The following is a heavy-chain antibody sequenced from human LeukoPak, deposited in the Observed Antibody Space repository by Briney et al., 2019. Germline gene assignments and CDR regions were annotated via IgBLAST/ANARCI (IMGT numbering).Heavy chain of an antibody. D-gene: IGHD1-26*01. J-gene: IGHJ4*02. CDR1: GGSFSGYY. CDR3: ARGQNIGSSPIDY. V-gene: IGHV4-34*01. CDR2: INHSEST. Sequence: PSETLSLTCAVYGGSFSGYYWSWLRQPPEKGREWIGEINHSESTNYNPPQKSRVTISVDTSKNQFSLKLSSVTAADTAVYYCARGQNIGSSPIDYWGQGTLVTVSS.